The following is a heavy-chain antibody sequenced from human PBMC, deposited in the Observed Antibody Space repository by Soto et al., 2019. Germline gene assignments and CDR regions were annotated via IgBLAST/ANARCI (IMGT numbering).Heavy chain of an antibody. D-gene: IGHD2-2*02. J-gene: IGHJ6*03. Sequence: EVQLVESGGGLVQPGGSLRLSCAASGFTVSSNYMSWVRQAPGKGLEWVSVIYSGGSTYYADSVKGRFTISRDDSKNTRYLQMNRQSGEDTAVYYCGRSIPPPTESGVYYYYYYMDVWGKGTTVTVSS. CDR1: GFTVSSNY. CDR2: IYSGGST. CDR3: GRSIPPPTESGVYYYYYYMDV. V-gene: IGHV3-66*01.